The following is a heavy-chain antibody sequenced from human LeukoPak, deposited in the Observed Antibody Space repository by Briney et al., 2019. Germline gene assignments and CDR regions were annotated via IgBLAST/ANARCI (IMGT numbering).Heavy chain of an antibody. J-gene: IGHJ5*02. CDR2: ISAYNGNT. CDR3: ARDRGTDTWYSSGWYNWFDP. D-gene: IGHD6-19*01. V-gene: IGHV1-18*01. CDR1: GYTFTSYG. Sequence: GASVKVSCKASGYTFTSYGISWVRQAPGQGLEWMGWISAYNGNTNYAQKLQGRVTMTTDTSTSTAYMELRSPRSDDTAVYYCARDRGTDTWYSSGWYNWFDPWGQGTLVTVSS.